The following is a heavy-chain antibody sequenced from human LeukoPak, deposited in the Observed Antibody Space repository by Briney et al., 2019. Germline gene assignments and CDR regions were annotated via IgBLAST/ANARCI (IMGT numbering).Heavy chain of an antibody. CDR3: AKDGRHGGYFDY. CDR2: IHYDSTTE. CDR1: GFALSSYG. V-gene: IGHV3-30*02. D-gene: IGHD1-26*01. J-gene: IGHJ4*02. Sequence: GGSLRLPCAASGFALSSYGMHWVRQAPGKGLEWVAYIHYDSTTEDYADSVKGRFTISRDNSKNTLFLQMNNLRAEDTAVYYCAKDGRHGGYFDYWGQGTLVTVSS.